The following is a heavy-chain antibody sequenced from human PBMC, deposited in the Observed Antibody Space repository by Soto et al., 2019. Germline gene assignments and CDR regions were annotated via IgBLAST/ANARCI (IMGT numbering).Heavy chain of an antibody. D-gene: IGHD3-16*01. Sequence: PSETLSLTCTVSGGSISSSNYYWGWIRQPPGKGLEWIGSIYYSGSTAYNSSLKNRVTMSVDTSKNQLSLRLSSVTAADTAVYYCASPTLGAFDIWGQGTMVTVSS. CDR2: IYYSGST. V-gene: IGHV4-39*01. J-gene: IGHJ3*02. CDR1: GGSISSSNYY. CDR3: ASPTLGAFDI.